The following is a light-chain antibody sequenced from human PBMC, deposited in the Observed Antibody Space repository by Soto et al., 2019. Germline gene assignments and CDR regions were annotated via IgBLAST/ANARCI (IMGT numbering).Light chain of an antibody. CDR1: QSVSSY. J-gene: IGKJ5*01. Sequence: NVVTQSSTPLSLFSGGRAPHSLPASQSVSSYLAWYQQKPGQAPRLLIYDASNRATGIPARFSGSGSGTDFTLTISSLEPEDFAVYYCQQRSNWPPSITFGQGTRLEIK. CDR2: DAS. V-gene: IGKV3-11*01. CDR3: QQRSNWPPSIT.